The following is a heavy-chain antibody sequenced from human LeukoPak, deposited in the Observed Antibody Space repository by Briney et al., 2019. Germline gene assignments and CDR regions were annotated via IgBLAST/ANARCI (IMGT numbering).Heavy chain of an antibody. V-gene: IGHV3-7*01. D-gene: IGHD2-2*03. Sequence: RGSLRLSCAASGFTFSGYWMSWVRQAPGRGLEWVATIKQDESEKTYVDSVEGRFTSSRDNAKSSLFLQMDSLRAEDTAVYYCARFGMDSAIDYWGQGTLVTVSS. CDR1: GFTFSGYW. J-gene: IGHJ4*02. CDR2: IKQDESEK. CDR3: ARFGMDSAIDY.